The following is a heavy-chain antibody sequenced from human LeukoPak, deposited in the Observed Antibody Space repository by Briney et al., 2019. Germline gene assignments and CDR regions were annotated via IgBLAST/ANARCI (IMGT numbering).Heavy chain of an antibody. CDR3: AGNSGDF. J-gene: IGHJ4*02. CDR2: IYTSGST. V-gene: IGHV4-4*07. D-gene: IGHD4-23*01. CDR1: GGSISSYY. Sequence: PSETLSFTCTVSGGSISSYYWSWIRQPAGVGLEWIGRIYTSGSTIYNPSLKSRVTMSTDTVKNQFPLKVASVAPAGTGVYYCAGNSGDFWGQGTLVTVSS.